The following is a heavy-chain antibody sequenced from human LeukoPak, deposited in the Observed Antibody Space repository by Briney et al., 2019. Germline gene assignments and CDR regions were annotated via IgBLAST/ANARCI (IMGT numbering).Heavy chain of an antibody. Sequence: SETXSXXCTVSGGSISTGDYYWSWIRQPPGKGLEYIGYIYYSGSTYYNPSLKSRITISVDTSKNQFSLKLSSVTAADTAVYYCAGIAVAGLTFDYWGQGTLVTVSS. CDR2: IYYSGST. V-gene: IGHV4-30-4*01. J-gene: IGHJ4*02. D-gene: IGHD6-19*01. CDR1: GGSISTGDYY. CDR3: AGIAVAGLTFDY.